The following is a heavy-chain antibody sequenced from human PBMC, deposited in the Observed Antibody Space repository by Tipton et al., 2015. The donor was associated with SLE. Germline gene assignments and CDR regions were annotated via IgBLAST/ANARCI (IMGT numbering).Heavy chain of an antibody. CDR1: GGSISSSSNY. CDR3: ARGYSSSYGDYFDY. J-gene: IGHJ4*02. Sequence: LRLSCTVSGGSISSSSNYWGWIRQPPGKGLEWIGSVYYSGNTHYNPSLKSRVTISIDTSKNQFSLKLSSVTAADTAVYYCARGYSSSYGDYFDYWGQGTLVTVSS. V-gene: IGHV4-39*07. CDR2: VYYSGNT. D-gene: IGHD6-6*01.